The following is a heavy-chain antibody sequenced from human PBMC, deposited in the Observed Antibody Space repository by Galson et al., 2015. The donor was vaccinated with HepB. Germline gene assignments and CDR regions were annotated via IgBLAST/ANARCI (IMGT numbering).Heavy chain of an antibody. D-gene: IGHD2-21*01. J-gene: IGHJ4*02. CDR3: ARDRDGEVN. CDR1: GFTFSSYA. V-gene: IGHV3-30-3*01. Sequence: SLRLSCAASGFTFSSYAMHWVRQAPGKGLEWVAVISYDGSNKYYADSVKSRFTISRDNSKNTLNLQMNSLRAEDTAVYYCARDRDGEVNCGQGTLVAVSS. CDR2: ISYDGSNK.